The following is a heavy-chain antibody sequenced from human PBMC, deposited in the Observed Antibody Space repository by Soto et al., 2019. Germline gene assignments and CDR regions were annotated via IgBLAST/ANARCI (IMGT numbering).Heavy chain of an antibody. CDR3: ARDDYGDTFDY. J-gene: IGHJ4*02. D-gene: IGHD4-17*01. V-gene: IGHV4-34*01. CDR1: GGSFSGYY. Sequence: QVQLQQWGAGLLKPSETLSLTCAVYGGSFSGYYWSWIRQPPGKGLEWIGEINHSGSTNYNPSLKRRVTISVDTAKNQFSLKLSSVTAADTAVYYCARDDYGDTFDYWGQGTLVTVSS. CDR2: INHSGST.